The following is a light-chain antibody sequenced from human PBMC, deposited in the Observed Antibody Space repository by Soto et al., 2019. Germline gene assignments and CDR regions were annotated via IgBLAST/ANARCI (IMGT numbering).Light chain of an antibody. J-gene: IGKJ3*01. Sequence: EIVLTQSPGTLSLSPGERATLSCRASQSVSSSYLAWYQQKPGQAPRLLIYGASSRATGIPDRFSGSGSGTDFTLTISRLEPEDFAVYYCQQYGSSLLTFGPGTMVDIK. CDR2: GAS. CDR3: QQYGSSLLT. CDR1: QSVSSSY. V-gene: IGKV3-20*01.